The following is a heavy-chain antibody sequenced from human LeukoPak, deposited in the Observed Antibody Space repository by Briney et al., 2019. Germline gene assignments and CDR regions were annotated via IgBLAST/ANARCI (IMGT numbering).Heavy chain of an antibody. CDR3: ATAHDYGDYQDY. Sequence: ASVKVSCKASGYTLTSYGISWVRQAPGQGLEWMGWISAYNGHTNYAQKLQGRVTMTTDTSTSTAYMELRSLRSDDTAVYYCATAHDYGDYQDYWGQGTLVTVSS. CDR2: ISAYNGHT. D-gene: IGHD4-17*01. V-gene: IGHV1-18*01. CDR1: GYTLTSYG. J-gene: IGHJ4*02.